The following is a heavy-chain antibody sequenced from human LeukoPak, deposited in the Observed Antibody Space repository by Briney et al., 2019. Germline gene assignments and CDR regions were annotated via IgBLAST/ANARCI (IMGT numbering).Heavy chain of an antibody. CDR1: GYSFTTYV. CDR2: INPNSGGT. D-gene: IGHD2-2*01. V-gene: IGHV1-2*02. CDR3: ARGREDIVVVPASLGY. J-gene: IGHJ4*02. Sequence: ASVKVSCKASGYSFTTYVMNWVRQAPGQGLEWMGWINPNSGGTNYAQKFQGRVTMTRDTPISTAYMELSRLRSDDTAVYYCARGREDIVVVPASLGYWGQGTLVTVSS.